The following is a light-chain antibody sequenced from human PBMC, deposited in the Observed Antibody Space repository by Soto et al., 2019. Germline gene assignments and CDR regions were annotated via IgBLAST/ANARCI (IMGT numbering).Light chain of an antibody. CDR1: QNIRTW. V-gene: IGKV1-5*01. J-gene: IGKJ1*01. Sequence: IQMRLSPSTLSASLGDTIFITCRASQNIRTWLAWYQQKPGKAPKLLIHDASRLESVVPSRFSGSGSGTDFTLRISGLQPDDVATYYCRQYDSFAVTSGQGTNVDIK. CDR2: DAS. CDR3: RQYDSFAVT.